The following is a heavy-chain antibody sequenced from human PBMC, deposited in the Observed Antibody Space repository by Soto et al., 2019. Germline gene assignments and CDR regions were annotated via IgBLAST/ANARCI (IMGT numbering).Heavy chain of an antibody. CDR3: VRYRRKYLGYSGYDWPLED. J-gene: IGHJ4*02. V-gene: IGHV3-53*01. CDR2: IYSGGST. D-gene: IGHD5-12*01. CDR1: GFTVSSNY. Sequence: GRSLRLSCAASGFTVSSNYMSWVRQAPGKGLEWVSVIYSGGSTYYADSVNGRFTISRDNAKKSLELQMNSLRAEDTAVYYCVRYRRKYLGYSGYDWPLEDWGQGTLVTVS.